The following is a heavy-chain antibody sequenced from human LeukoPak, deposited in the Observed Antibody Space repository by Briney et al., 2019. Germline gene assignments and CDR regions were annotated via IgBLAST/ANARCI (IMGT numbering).Heavy chain of an antibody. CDR1: GGSISSYY. V-gene: IGHV4-59*01. CDR2: IYYSAST. Sequence: SGALSLTCTVSGGSISSYYWTWIRQPPGKGLEWIGYIYYSASTNYNPSLKSRVTISVDTSKNQFSLKLSSVTAADTAVYYCARERTLGAFDIWGQGTMVTVSS. D-gene: IGHD3-16*01. CDR3: ARERTLGAFDI. J-gene: IGHJ3*02.